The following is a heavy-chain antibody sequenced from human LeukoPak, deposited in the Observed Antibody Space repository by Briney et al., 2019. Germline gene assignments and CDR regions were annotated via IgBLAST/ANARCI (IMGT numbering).Heavy chain of an antibody. J-gene: IGHJ3*02. D-gene: IGHD3-9*01. CDR3: TTNYDILTGYPATEAFDI. CDR2: IKSKTDGGTT. Sequence: GGSLRLSCAASGFTFSNAWMSWVRQAPGKGLEWVGRIKSKTDGGTTDYAAPVKGRFTISRDDSKNTLYLQMNSLKTEDTAVYYCTTNYDILTGYPATEAFDIWGQGTMVTVSS. CDR1: GFTFSNAW. V-gene: IGHV3-15*01.